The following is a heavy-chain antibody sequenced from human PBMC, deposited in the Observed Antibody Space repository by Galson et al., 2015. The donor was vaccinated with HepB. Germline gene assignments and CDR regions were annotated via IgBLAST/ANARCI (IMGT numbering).Heavy chain of an antibody. V-gene: IGHV4-39*01. CDR2: IYYSGST. Sequence: ATLSLTCTVSGGSISSSSYYWGWIRQPPEKGLEWIGSIYYSGSTYYNPSLKSRVTISVDTPKNQFSLKLSSVTAADTAVYYCARRGSVAADDYYYYGMDVWGQGTTVTVSS. J-gene: IGHJ6*02. CDR3: ARRGSVAADDYYYYGMDV. D-gene: IGHD2-15*01. CDR1: GGSISSSSYY.